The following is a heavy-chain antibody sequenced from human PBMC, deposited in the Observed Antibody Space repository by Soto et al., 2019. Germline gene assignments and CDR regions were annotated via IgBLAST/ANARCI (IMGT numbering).Heavy chain of an antibody. V-gene: IGHV1-69*13. CDR1: GGTFSTCA. J-gene: IGHJ4*02. CDR3: ARQFDSDTSGYYYAY. CDR2: IIPIFGTA. Sequence: ASVKVSCKASGGTFSTCAISWVRQAPGQGLEWMGGIIPIFGTANYAQKFQGRITITADESTSTAYMELSSLRSDDTAVYYCARQFDSDTSGYYYAYWGQGTLVTVSS. D-gene: IGHD3-22*01.